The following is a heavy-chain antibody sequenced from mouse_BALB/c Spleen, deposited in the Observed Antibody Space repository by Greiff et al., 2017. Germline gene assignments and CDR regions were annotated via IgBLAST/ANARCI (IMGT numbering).Heavy chain of an antibody. Sequence: QVQLKQSGAELVRPGASVTLSCKASGYTFTDYEMHWVKQTPVHGLEWIGAIDPETGGTAYNQKFKGKATLTADKSSSTAYMELRSLTSEDSAVYYCTRDRYYFDYWGQGTTLTVSS. CDR3: TRDRYYFDY. V-gene: IGHV1-15*01. CDR2: IDPETGGT. J-gene: IGHJ2*01. CDR1: GYTFTDYE. D-gene: IGHD2-14*01.